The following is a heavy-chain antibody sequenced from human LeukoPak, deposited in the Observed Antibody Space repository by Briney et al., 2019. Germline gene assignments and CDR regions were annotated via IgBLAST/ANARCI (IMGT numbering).Heavy chain of an antibody. V-gene: IGHV3-23*01. D-gene: IGHD3-3*01. CDR1: GFTFSSYA. J-gene: IGHJ5*02. CDR2: ISGSGGST. CDR3: AKVRSYDSLNWFDP. Sequence: TGGSVRLSCAASGFTFSSYAMSWVRQAPGKGRVWVSAISGSGGSTYYADSVKGRFTISRDNSKNTLYLQMNSLRAEDTAVYYCAKVRSYDSLNWFDPWGQGTLVTVSS.